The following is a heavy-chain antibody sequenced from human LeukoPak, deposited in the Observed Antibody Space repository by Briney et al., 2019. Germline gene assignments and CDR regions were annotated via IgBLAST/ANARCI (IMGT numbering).Heavy chain of an antibody. CDR2: ISNNGGDT. CDR1: GFTFSIYN. Sequence: GGSLRLSCAASGFTFSIYNMHWVRQAPGKGLEYVSAISNNGGDTYYTKSVKGRFTISRDNSKNTLYLQMGSLRPEDMAVYYCARAPTSGNYDVWGQGTTVTVSS. V-gene: IGHV3-64*01. J-gene: IGHJ6*02. CDR3: ARAPTSGNYDV. D-gene: IGHD3-10*01.